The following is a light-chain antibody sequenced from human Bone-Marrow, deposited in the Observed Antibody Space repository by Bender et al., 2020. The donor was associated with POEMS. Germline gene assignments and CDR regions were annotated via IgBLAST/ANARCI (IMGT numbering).Light chain of an antibody. CDR3: SSYTSNTVV. Sequence: QSALTQPASVSGSPGQSITISCSGTSSDVGGSNFVSWYQHHPGKAPKLMIYDVSNRPSGVSNRFSGSKSGNTASLTISGLQAEDEADYYCSSYTSNTVVFGGGTKLTVL. J-gene: IGLJ2*01. CDR2: DVS. V-gene: IGLV2-14*03. CDR1: SSDVGGSNF.